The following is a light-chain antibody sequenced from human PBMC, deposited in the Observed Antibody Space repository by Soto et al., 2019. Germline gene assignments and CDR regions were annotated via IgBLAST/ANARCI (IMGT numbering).Light chain of an antibody. J-gene: IGLJ2*01. CDR1: SSDVGGYNY. CDR3: SSYTSSSTVV. Sequence: QSALTQPASVFGSPGQSITISCTGTSSDVGGYNYVSWYQQHPGKAPKLMIYDVSNRPSGDSNRFSGSKSGNTASLTISGLQAEDEADYYCSSYTSSSTVVFGGGTKLTVL. CDR2: DVS. V-gene: IGLV2-14*01.